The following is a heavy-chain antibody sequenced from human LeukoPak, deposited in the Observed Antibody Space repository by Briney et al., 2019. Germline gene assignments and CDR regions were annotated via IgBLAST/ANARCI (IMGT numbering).Heavy chain of an antibody. CDR2: ISSSSSYI. CDR1: GFTFSSYS. V-gene: IGHV3-21*03. J-gene: IGHJ4*02. Sequence: GGSLRLSCAASGFTFSSYSMNWVRQAPGKGLEWVSSISSSSSYIYYADSVKGRFTISRDNAKNSLYLQMNSLRAEDTAVYYCARDYEDILTGYYPDWGQGTLVTVSS. CDR3: ARDYEDILTGYYPD. D-gene: IGHD3-9*01.